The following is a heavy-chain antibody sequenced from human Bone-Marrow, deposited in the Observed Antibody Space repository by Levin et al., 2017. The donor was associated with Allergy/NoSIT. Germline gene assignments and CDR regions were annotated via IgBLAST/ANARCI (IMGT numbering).Heavy chain of an antibody. CDR1: GFTFSNAW. V-gene: IGHV3-15*01. D-gene: IGHD1-26*01. CDR3: TTYRSTSYYFDQ. Sequence: GGSLRLSCAASGFTFSNAWMSWVRQAPGKGLEWVGRIKSKTDGGTTEHAASVKGRFTISRDDSRNTLYLQMNSLKTEDTAVYYCTTYRSTSYYFDQWGQGTLVTVSS. J-gene: IGHJ4*02. CDR2: IKSKTDGGTT.